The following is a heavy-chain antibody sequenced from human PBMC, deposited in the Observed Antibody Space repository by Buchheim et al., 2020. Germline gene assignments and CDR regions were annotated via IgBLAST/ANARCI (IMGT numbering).Heavy chain of an antibody. CDR2: IYYSGNT. D-gene: IGHD3/OR15-3a*01. CDR1: GGSISSSTYY. Sequence: QLQVQQSGPGLVKPAETLSLTCTVSGGSISSSTYYWAWIRQPPGKGLEWIESIYYSGNTYYNPSLKSRVTISIDTSKNQFYLKLSSVTAADTAVYYCARGGLGYDLGVWGQGTT. V-gene: IGHV4-39*07. J-gene: IGHJ6*02. CDR3: ARGGLGYDLGV.